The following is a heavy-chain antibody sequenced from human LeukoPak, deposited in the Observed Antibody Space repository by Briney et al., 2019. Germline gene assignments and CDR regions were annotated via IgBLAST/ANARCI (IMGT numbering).Heavy chain of an antibody. V-gene: IGHV4-59*08. CDR3: ARHETYYYGSGSLGSIAPSYWFDP. J-gene: IGHJ5*02. D-gene: IGHD3-10*01. CDR2: IYYSGGT. Sequence: PGGSLRLSCTASGFTFGDYAMSWVRQAPGKGLEWIGYIYYSGGTNYNPSLKSRVTISVDTSKNQFSLKLSSVTAADTAVYYCARHETYYYGSGSLGSIAPSYWFDPWGQGTLVTVSS. CDR1: GFTFGDYA.